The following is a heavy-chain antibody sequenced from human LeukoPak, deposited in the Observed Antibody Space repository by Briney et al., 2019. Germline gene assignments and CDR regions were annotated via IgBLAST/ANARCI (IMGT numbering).Heavy chain of an antibody. CDR1: GYSFTSYW. CDR2: IYPCDSDT. J-gene: IGHJ4*02. CDR3: ARRVEGGYCSSTSCWPFDY. V-gene: IGHV5-51*01. D-gene: IGHD2-2*01. Sequence: GESLKISCKGSGYSFTSYWIGWVRQMPGKGLEWMGIIYPCDSDTRYSPSFQGQVTISADKSISTAYLQWSSLKASDTAMYYCARRVEGGYCSSTSCWPFDYWGQGTLVTVSS.